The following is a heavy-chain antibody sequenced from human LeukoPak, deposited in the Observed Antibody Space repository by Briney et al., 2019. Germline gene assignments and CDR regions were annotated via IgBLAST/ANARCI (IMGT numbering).Heavy chain of an antibody. V-gene: IGHV3-21*04. Sequence: PGGSLRLSCAASGFTFSSYSMNWVRQAPGKGLEWVSSISSSSSYIYYADSVKGRFTISRDNSKNTLYLQMNSLRAEDTAVYYCAKGDCSSTSCYTDYWGQGTLVTVSS. J-gene: IGHJ4*02. CDR1: GFTFSSYS. D-gene: IGHD2-2*02. CDR3: AKGDCSSTSCYTDY. CDR2: ISSSSSYI.